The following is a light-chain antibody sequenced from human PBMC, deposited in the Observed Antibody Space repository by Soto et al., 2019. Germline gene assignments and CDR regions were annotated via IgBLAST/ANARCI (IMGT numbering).Light chain of an antibody. CDR2: GAS. J-gene: IGKJ2*01. Sequence: EVVMTQSPATLSVSPGERATLSCRASQSVSDNLAWYQQKPGQAPRLLIYGASTRATGVPARFSGSGSRTEFTLTISSLQSEDFAVYYCQQSNNWPYTFGQGTKLDIK. CDR1: QSVSDN. CDR3: QQSNNWPYT. V-gene: IGKV3-15*01.